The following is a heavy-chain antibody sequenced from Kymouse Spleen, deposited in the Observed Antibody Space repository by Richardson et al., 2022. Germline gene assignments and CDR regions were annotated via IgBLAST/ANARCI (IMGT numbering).Heavy chain of an antibody. Sequence: QVQLQQWGAGLLKPSETLSLTCAVYGGSFSGYYWSWIRQPPGKGLEWIGEINHSGSTNYNPSLKSRVTISVDTSKNQFSLKLSSVTAADTAVYYCAREGVVGATYYYYYGMDVWGQGTTVTVSS. D-gene: IGHD1-26*01. J-gene: IGHJ6*02. CDR2: INHSGST. V-gene: IGHV4-34*01. CDR3: AREGVVGATYYYYYGMDV. CDR1: GGSFSGYY.